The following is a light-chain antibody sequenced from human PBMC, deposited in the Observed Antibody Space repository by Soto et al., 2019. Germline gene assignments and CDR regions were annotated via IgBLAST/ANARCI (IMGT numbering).Light chain of an antibody. CDR3: LQDYNYPLT. CDR1: RGIGND. J-gene: IGKJ1*01. V-gene: IGKV1-6*02. Sequence: AIPMTQSPSSLSASVGDRVIITCRASRGIGNDLSWYQQKPGKAPKLLIFATSSLESGVPSRFSGSGSGTDFTLTISSLQPEDFATYYCLQDYNYPLTFGQGTKVEIK. CDR2: ATS.